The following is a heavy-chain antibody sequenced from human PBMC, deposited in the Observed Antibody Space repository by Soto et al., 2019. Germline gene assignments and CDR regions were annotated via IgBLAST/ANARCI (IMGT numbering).Heavy chain of an antibody. CDR1: GFTFSTYA. CDR2: ISGSSGTT. D-gene: IGHD6-6*01. CDR3: AKPTRPYSRSRDYYSYYSMDV. V-gene: IGHV3-23*01. J-gene: IGHJ6*02. Sequence: GGSLRLSCAASGFTFSTYAMSWVRQAPGRGLEWVSVISGSSGTTYYADSVKGRFSISRDNSKNTLYLQMNSLRAEDTAVYYCAKPTRPYSRSRDYYSYYSMDVWGLGTTVTVSS.